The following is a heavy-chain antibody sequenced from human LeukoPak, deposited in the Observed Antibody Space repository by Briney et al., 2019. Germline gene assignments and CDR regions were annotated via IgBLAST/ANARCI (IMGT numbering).Heavy chain of an antibody. V-gene: IGHV5-51*01. Sequence: GESLKISCKAFGYSFTTYWIGWVRQMPGKGLEWMGIIYPGDSDTRYSPSFQGHVTVSADKSINTAYLQWTSLKASDTAMYYCARAFSYGDYCDYWGQGTLVTVSS. CDR3: ARAFSYGDYCDY. J-gene: IGHJ4*02. CDR1: GYSFTTYW. CDR2: IYPGDSDT. D-gene: IGHD4-17*01.